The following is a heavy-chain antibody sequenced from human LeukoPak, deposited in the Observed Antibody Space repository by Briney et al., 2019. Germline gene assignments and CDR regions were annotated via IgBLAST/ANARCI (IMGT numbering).Heavy chain of an antibody. CDR1: GYTFTSYD. V-gene: IGHV1-8*01. CDR3: ARARGDYYYYYGMDV. J-gene: IGHJ6*02. CDR2: MNPNSGNT. Sequence: ASVKVSCKASGYTFTSYDISWVRQATGQGLEWMGWMNPNSGNTGYAQKFQGRVTMTRNTSISTAYMELSSLRSEDTAVYYCARARGDYYYYYGMDVWGQGTTVTVSS. D-gene: IGHD3-10*01.